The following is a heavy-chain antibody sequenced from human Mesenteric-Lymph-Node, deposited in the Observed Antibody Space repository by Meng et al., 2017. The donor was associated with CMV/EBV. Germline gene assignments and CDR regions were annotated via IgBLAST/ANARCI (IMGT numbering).Heavy chain of an antibody. CDR2: ITKTSGNM. D-gene: IGHD4-11*01. CDR1: GFTFSTYT. J-gene: IGHJ6*02. CDR3: ARDDYSNIDGMDV. V-gene: IGHV3-21*01. Sequence: GGSLRLSCVASGFTFSTYTMNWVRQAPGKGLEWVSSITKTSGNMYYADSVKGRFSISRDNAQNSLYLQMNSLRAEDTAVYYCARDDYSNIDGMDVWGQGTTVTVSS.